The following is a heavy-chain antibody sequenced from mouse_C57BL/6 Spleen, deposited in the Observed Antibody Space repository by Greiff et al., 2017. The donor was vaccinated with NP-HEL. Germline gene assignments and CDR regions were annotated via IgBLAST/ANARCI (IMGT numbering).Heavy chain of an antibody. J-gene: IGHJ2*01. D-gene: IGHD2-1*01. CDR1: GYSITSCYY. CDR2: IIYDGSN. Sequence: EVQLQESGPGLVKPSQSLSLTCSVTGYSITSCYYWNWIRQFPGNKLEWMGYIIYDGSNNYNPSLKNLISLTRDTSKNQFYLKLNSVTTEDTATYDCARDSGRNYSFDDWGKGTTLTVSS. V-gene: IGHV3-6*01. CDR3: ARDSGRNYSFDD.